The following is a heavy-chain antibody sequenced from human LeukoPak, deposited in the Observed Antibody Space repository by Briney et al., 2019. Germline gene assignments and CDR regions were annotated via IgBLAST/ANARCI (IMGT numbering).Heavy chain of an antibody. CDR3: AREDFWSGYATSGNMYY. V-gene: IGHV1-69*05. Sequence: SVRVSCKASGGTFSSYAISWVRQAPGQGLEWMGRIIPIFGTANYAQKFQGRVTITTDESTSTAYMELSSLRSEDTAVYYCAREDFWSGYATSGNMYYWGQGTLVTVSS. J-gene: IGHJ4*02. D-gene: IGHD3-3*01. CDR1: GGTFSSYA. CDR2: IIPIFGTA.